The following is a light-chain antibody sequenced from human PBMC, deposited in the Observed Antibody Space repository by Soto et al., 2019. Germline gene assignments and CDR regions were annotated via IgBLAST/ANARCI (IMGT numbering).Light chain of an antibody. CDR1: SSNIGAGYD. CDR2: GNS. J-gene: IGLJ2*01. V-gene: IGLV1-40*01. Sequence: QSVLTQPPSVSGAPGQRVTISCTGRSSNIGAGYDVHWYQQLPGTAPKLLIYGNSNRPSGVPDRFFVSKSGTSASLAITGLQAEDEADYYCQSYDSSLSGLLFGGGTKLTVL. CDR3: QSYDSSLSGLL.